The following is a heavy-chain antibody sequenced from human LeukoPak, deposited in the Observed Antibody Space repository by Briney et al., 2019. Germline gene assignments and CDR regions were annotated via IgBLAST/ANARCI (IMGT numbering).Heavy chain of an antibody. D-gene: IGHD2-15*01. V-gene: IGHV1-2*02. J-gene: IGHJ3*02. CDR3: AKEDFVRQDAFDI. Sequence: ASVKVSCKASGYTFTGYYMHWVRQAPGQGLEWMGWINPNSGGTNYAQKFQGRVTMTRDTSISTAYMELSRLRSDDTAVYYCAKEDFVRQDAFDIWGQGTMVTVSS. CDR2: INPNSGGT. CDR1: GYTFTGYY.